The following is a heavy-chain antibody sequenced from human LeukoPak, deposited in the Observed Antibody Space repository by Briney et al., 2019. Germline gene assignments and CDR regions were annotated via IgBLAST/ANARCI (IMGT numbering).Heavy chain of an antibody. CDR3: ARDTSSVGATPLDY. D-gene: IGHD1-26*01. CDR2: INSDGSTT. Sequence: PGGSLRVSCAASGFTFSSYWMQWLRQAPGKGLVWVSRINSDGSTTSYADSVKGRFTISRDNAKNTLYLQMNSLRAEDTAVYYCARDTSSVGATPLDYWGQGTLVTVSS. V-gene: IGHV3-74*01. CDR1: GFTFSSYW. J-gene: IGHJ4*02.